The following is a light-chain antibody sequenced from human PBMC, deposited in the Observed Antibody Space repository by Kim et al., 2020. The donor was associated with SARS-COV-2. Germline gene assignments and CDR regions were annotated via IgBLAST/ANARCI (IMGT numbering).Light chain of an antibody. Sequence: SYELTQPPSVSVAPGKTARITCGGNNIGSKSVHWYQQKPGQAPVLVIYYDSDRPSGIPERFSGSNSGNTANLTISRVEAGDEADYYCQVWDSSSDHPVFGGGTERTVL. V-gene: IGLV3-21*04. CDR2: YDS. J-gene: IGLJ3*02. CDR3: QVWDSSSDHPV. CDR1: NIGSKS.